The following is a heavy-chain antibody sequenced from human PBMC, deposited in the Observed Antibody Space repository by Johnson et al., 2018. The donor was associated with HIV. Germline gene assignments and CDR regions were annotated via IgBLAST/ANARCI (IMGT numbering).Heavy chain of an antibody. J-gene: IGHJ3*02. V-gene: IGHV3-30*02. CDR1: GFTFSSYG. CDR3: AKDCGRWLQSDAFDI. Sequence: QVQLVESGGGLVKPGGSLRLSCAASGFTFSSYGMHWVRQAPGKGLEWVAFIRYDGSNKYYADSVKGRFTISRDNSKNTLYLQMNSLRAEDTAVYYCAKDCGRWLQSDAFDIWGQGTMVTVSS. CDR2: IRYDGSNK. D-gene: IGHD5-24*01.